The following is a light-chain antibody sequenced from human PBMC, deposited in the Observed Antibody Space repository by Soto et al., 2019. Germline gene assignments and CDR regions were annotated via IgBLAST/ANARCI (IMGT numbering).Light chain of an antibody. CDR2: DVT. CDR3: CSYAGGNLYV. V-gene: IGLV2-11*01. Sequence: SVLTQPRSVSGSPRQSVSISCTGTNSDVGGYNYVSWYQQHPAKAPRLIIYDVTNRPSGVPDRFSGSKSGNTASLTISGLQADDEADYYCCSYAGGNLYVFGTGTKVTVL. CDR1: NSDVGGYNY. J-gene: IGLJ1*01.